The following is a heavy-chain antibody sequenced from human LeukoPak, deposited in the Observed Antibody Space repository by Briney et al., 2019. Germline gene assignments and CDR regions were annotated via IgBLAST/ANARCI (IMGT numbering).Heavy chain of an antibody. J-gene: IGHJ4*02. CDR1: GFTFSSYA. CDR2: VSGSGGNT. Sequence: GGSLRLSCAASGFTFSSYAMSWVRQAPGKGLDLVSGVSGSGGNTYYAESVKGRFTISRDNSKNTVNLQMNSLRAEDTAIYYCAKEYYDSSGYYLFDYWGQGTLVTVSS. V-gene: IGHV3-23*01. CDR3: AKEYYDSSGYYLFDY. D-gene: IGHD3-22*01.